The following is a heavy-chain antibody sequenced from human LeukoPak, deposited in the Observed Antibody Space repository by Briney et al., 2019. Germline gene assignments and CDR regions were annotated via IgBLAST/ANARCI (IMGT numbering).Heavy chain of an antibody. CDR2: INHSGST. J-gene: IGHJ4*02. V-gene: IGHV4-34*01. CDR3: ARGQEGYSYGYDFDY. Sequence: SETLSLTCAVYGGSFSGYFWSWIRQPPGKGLEWIGEINHSGSTNYNPSLKSRVTISVDTSKNQFSLKLSSVTAADTAVYYCARGQEGYSYGYDFDYWGQGTLVTVSS. CDR1: GGSFSGYF. D-gene: IGHD5-18*01.